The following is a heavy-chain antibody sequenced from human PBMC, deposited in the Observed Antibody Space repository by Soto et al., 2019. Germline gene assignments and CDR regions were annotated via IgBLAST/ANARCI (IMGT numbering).Heavy chain of an antibody. CDR1: GFTFSSYA. Sequence: EVQLLESGGGLVQPGGSLRLSCAASGFTFSSYAMSWVRQAPGKGLEWVSAISGSGGSTYYADSVKGRFTISRDNSKNTRYLKRSSRRAEDTAVYYWAKEGGDGDRLRRGGSYYGYWGQGTLVTVSS. V-gene: IGHV3-23*01. CDR3: AKEGGDGDRLRRGGSYYGY. J-gene: IGHJ4*02. D-gene: IGHD3-10*01. CDR2: ISGSGGST.